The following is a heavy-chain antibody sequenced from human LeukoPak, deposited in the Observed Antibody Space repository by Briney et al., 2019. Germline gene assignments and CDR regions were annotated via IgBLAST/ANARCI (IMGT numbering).Heavy chain of an antibody. Sequence: SETLSLTCAVSGGSVSSNNWWSWVRQPPGKGLEWIGEIYHSGSTNFNPSLESRVSMSIDTSKNQFSLNLTSVTAADTAMYYCARVTGEYATVTDYWGQGTLVIVSS. J-gene: IGHJ4*02. CDR1: GGSVSSNNW. D-gene: IGHD4-17*01. V-gene: IGHV4-4*02. CDR3: ARVTGEYATVTDY. CDR2: IYHSGST.